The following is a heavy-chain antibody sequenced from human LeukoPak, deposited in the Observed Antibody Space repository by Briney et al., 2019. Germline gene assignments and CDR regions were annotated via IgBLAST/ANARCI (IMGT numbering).Heavy chain of an antibody. CDR1: GGSFSGYY. CDR3: ARQAITMIVNDY. V-gene: IGHV4-34*01. CDR2: TNHSGST. Sequence: SETLSLTCAVYGGSFSGYYWSWIRQPPGKGLEWIGETNHSGSTNYNPSLKSRVTISVDTSKNQFSLKLSSVTAADTAVYYCARQAITMIVNDYWGQGTLVTVSS. D-gene: IGHD3-22*01. J-gene: IGHJ4*02.